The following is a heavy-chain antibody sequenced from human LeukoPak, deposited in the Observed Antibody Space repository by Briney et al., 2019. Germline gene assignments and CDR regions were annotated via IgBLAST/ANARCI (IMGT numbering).Heavy chain of an antibody. D-gene: IGHD3-10*01. J-gene: IGHJ4*02. Sequence: GGSLRLSCAASGFTVSSNYMSSVRQAPGKGLEWVPVIYSGGSTYYSDSVKGRFTISRDNSKNTLYLQMNSLSAEDTAVYYCASRTPYYYGSGSSPYDYWGQGTLVTVSS. CDR3: ASRTPYYYGSGSSPYDY. CDR2: IYSGGST. CDR1: GFTVSSNY. V-gene: IGHV3-66*02.